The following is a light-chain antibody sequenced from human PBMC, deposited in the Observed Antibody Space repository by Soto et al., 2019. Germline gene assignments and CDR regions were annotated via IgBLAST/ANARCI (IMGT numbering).Light chain of an antibody. CDR2: GAS. CDR1: QDIHTW. Sequence: DMQMTQSPSSVSSSLGDRVTITCRASQDIHTWLAWYQQKTGQAPKLLLYGASNLQSGVPSRFSGSGSGTDFTLTISSLQSEDFATYYCQQANSFPFTFGPGTKVDVK. V-gene: IGKV1-12*01. CDR3: QQANSFPFT. J-gene: IGKJ3*01.